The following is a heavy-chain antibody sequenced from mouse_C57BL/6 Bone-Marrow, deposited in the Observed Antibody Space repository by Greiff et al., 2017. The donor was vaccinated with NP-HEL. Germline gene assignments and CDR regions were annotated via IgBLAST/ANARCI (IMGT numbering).Heavy chain of an antibody. CDR1: GFSLTSYG. J-gene: IGHJ4*01. D-gene: IGHD1-2*01. CDR2: IWRGGST. CDR3: AKLRHYAMDY. V-gene: IGHV2-5*01. Sequence: KLVESGPGLVQPSQSLSITCTVSGFSLTSYGVHWVRQSPGKGLEWLGVIWRGGSTDYNAAFMSRLSITKDNSKSRVFFKMNSLQADDTAIYYCAKLRHYAMDYWGQGTSVTVSS.